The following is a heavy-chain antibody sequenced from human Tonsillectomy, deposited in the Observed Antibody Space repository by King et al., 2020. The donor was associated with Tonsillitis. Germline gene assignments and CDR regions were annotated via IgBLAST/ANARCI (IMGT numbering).Heavy chain of an antibody. Sequence: QLVQSGGGLVQPGGSLRLSCAASGFTFSSYSMNWVRQAPGKGLEWVSYISSGSSTIYYADSVKGRFTISRDNAKNSLYLQMNSLRAEDTAVYYCARESGVGATVMDAWGQGTTVTVSS. V-gene: IGHV3-48*04. CDR3: ARESGVGATVMDA. D-gene: IGHD1-26*01. CDR2: ISSGSSTI. CDR1: GFTFSSYS. J-gene: IGHJ6*02.